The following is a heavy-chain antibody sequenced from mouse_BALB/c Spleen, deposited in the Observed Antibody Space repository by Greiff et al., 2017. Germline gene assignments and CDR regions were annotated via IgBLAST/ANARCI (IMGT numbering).Heavy chain of an antibody. CDR3: ARKIYGNFMDY. CDR1: GYTFTSYW. V-gene: IGHV1-7*01. J-gene: IGHJ4*01. CDR2: INPSTGYT. Sequence: VQLQQSGAELAKPGASVKMSCKASGYTFTSYWMHWVKQRPGQGLEWIGYINPSTGYTEYNQKFKDKATLTADKSSSTAYMQLSSLTSEDSAVYYCARKIYGNFMDYWGQGTSVTVSS. D-gene: IGHD2-1*01.